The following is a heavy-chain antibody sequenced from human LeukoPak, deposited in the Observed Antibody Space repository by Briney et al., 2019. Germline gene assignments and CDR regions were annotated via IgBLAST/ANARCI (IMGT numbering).Heavy chain of an antibody. CDR1: GFTFNKYS. J-gene: IGHJ4*02. V-gene: IGHV3-48*01. D-gene: IGHD6-19*01. Sequence: GGSLRLSCVASGFTFNKYSMNWVRQAPGKGLQWLSYISGTSRTIYYADSVKGRFAISRDNARNSLYLQMSSLRVEDTAVYYCAKGLTTVAGTGGDYWGQGTLVTVSS. CDR2: ISGTSRTI. CDR3: AKGLTTVAGTGGDY.